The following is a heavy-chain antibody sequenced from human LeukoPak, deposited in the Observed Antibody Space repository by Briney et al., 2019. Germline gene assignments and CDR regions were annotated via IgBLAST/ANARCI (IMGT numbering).Heavy chain of an antibody. J-gene: IGHJ4*02. CDR1: GFIFKTYA. CDR3: VKASYSDSWDFDY. D-gene: IGHD1-26*01. V-gene: IGHV3-64D*06. CDR2: ISNHGITT. Sequence: GGSLRLSCSASGFIFKTYAMHWVRQAPGKGLEHVSGISNHGITTYYADSVKGRFTISRDNSKNTLYLQMSSLRTEDTAVFYCVKASYSDSWDFDYWGQGILVTVS.